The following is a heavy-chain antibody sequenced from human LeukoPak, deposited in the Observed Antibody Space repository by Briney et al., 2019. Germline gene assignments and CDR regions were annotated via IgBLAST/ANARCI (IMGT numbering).Heavy chain of an antibody. CDR2: IWHDGSNK. V-gene: IGHV3-30*02. D-gene: IGHD1-26*01. CDR3: AKDLNPREAGATIDY. J-gene: IGHJ4*02. CDR1: GSTLSSYG. Sequence: PGGSLRLSCTASGSTLSSYGMHWVRQAPGKGLEWVTVIWHDGSNKYYADSVKGRFTISRDNSKNTLYLQMNSLRAEDTAVYHCAKDLNPREAGATIDYWGQGTLVTVSS.